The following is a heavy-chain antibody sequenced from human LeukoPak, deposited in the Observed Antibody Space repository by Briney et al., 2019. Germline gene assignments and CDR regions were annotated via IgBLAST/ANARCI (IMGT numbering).Heavy chain of an antibody. CDR2: IYHIGTT. V-gene: IGHV4-38-2*01. Sequence: PSETLSLTCALSGYSIISDYYWGWIRQPPGKGLKWIGSIYHIGTTHYNPSLKSRVTMSVDTSKNQFSLKLRSVTDADGAVYYCARNSSGHYFDYWGQGTLVTVSS. CDR1: GYSIISDYY. J-gene: IGHJ4*02. CDR3: ARNSSGHYFDY. D-gene: IGHD6-19*01.